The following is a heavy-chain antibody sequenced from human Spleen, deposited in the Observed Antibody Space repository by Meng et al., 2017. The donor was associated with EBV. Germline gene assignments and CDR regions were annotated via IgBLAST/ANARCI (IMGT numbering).Heavy chain of an antibody. CDR2: LIPMSDAP. J-gene: IGHJ4*02. Sequence: QVQLVQSGAEVKKPGSSVNVSCKASGGPFSSYIITWVRQAPGQGLEWMGGLIPMSDAPYYAQKFQDRVTITADESTSTHYMELSGLRSEDTAVYYCASESGRGFTPDYWGQGTLVTVSS. V-gene: IGHV1-69*01. CDR1: GGPFSSYI. CDR3: ASESGRGFTPDY. D-gene: IGHD3-10*01.